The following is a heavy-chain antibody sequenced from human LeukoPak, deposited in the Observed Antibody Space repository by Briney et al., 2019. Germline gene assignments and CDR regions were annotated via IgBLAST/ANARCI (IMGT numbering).Heavy chain of an antibody. V-gene: IGHV4-34*01. CDR1: GGSFSGYY. CDR3: ARMSQDSSGWYGWIDP. CDR2: INHSGST. D-gene: IGHD6-19*01. J-gene: IGHJ5*02. Sequence: PSETLSLTCAVYGGSFSGYYWSWIRQPPGKGLEWIGGINHSGSTNYNPSLKSRVTISVDTSKNQFSLKLSSVTAADTAVYYCARMSQDSSGWYGWIDPWGQGTLVTVSS.